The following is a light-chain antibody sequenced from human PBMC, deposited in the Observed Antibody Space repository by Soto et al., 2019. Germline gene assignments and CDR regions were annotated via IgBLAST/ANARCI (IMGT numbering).Light chain of an antibody. CDR2: LGS. Sequence: DVVMTQSPLSLPVTPGEPASISCNSSQRLLNSNGYNYLDWYRQRPGQSPQLLIYLGSNRASGVSDRFSGSGSGTHFTLKINRVEAEDVGVYYCMQALQSPRTFGQGTKLEIK. J-gene: IGKJ2*01. CDR1: QRLLNSNGYNY. V-gene: IGKV2-28*01. CDR3: MQALQSPRT.